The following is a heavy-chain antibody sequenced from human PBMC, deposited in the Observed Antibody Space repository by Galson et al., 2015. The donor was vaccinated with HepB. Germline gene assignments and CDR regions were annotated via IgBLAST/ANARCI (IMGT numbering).Heavy chain of an antibody. CDR1: GDSVSSNSAA. V-gene: IGHV6-1*01. D-gene: IGHD3-10*01. CDR3: ARGNLLWFGEDAFDI. CDR2: TYYRSKWYN. Sequence: CAISGDSVSSNSAAWNWIRQSPSRGLEWLGRTYYRSKWYNDYAVSVKSRITINPDTSKNQFSLQLNSVTPEDTAVYYCARGNLLWFGEDAFDIWGQGTMVTVSS. J-gene: IGHJ3*02.